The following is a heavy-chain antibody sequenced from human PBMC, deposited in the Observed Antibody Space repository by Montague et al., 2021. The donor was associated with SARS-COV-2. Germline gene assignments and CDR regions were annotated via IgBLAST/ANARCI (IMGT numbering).Heavy chain of an antibody. Sequence: SETLSLTCTVSGVSVTDYYWSWIRQPPGKGLEWVGDVLYNKGTNFNPSLKSRVAISVDTSKNQFSLRLTSVTAADTAFYHCVRHPHYDGLNGPPDFWDQGALFTVSS. CDR3: VRHPHYDGLNGPPDF. CDR1: GVSVTDYY. CDR2: VLYNKGT. V-gene: IGHV4-59*08. J-gene: IGHJ4*02. D-gene: IGHD3-9*01.